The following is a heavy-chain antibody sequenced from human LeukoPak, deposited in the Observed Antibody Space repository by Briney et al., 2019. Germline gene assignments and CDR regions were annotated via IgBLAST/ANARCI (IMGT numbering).Heavy chain of an antibody. CDR1: GFTFNNYA. CDR3: AKDRTMVRGVPGAFDI. J-gene: IGHJ3*02. D-gene: IGHD3-10*01. CDR2: ISGSGGTT. Sequence: GGSLRLSCAASGFTFNNYAMSWVRQAPGKGLEWVSAISGSGGTTYYADSVKGRFTFSRDNSKNTLYLQMNSLRAEDTAVYYCAKDRTMVRGVPGAFDIWGQGTMVTVSS. V-gene: IGHV3-23*01.